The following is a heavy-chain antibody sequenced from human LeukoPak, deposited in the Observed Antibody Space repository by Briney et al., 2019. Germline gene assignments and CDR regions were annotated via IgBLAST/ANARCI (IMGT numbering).Heavy chain of an antibody. CDR3: AKDNGA. J-gene: IGHJ4*01. Sequence: GGSLRLSCADSGFTFSSYWMSWVRQAPGKGLEWVTTIQPDGGEKYYVDSVKGRFTISRDNAKNSLHLQMNSLSAEDTAVYYCAKDNGAWGQGTPVTVSS. CDR1: GFTFSSYW. D-gene: IGHD2-8*01. V-gene: IGHV3-7*01. CDR2: IQPDGGEK.